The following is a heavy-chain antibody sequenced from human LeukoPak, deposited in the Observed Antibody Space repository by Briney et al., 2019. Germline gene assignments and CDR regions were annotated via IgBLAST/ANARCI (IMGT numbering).Heavy chain of an antibody. CDR2: IYPGDSDT. D-gene: IGHD2-2*01. Sequence: NHGESLKISCRGSGYSFNTYWIGWVRQMPGKGLEWMGTIYPGDSDTRYSPSFQGQVTMSADKSINTAYLQWSSLKASDTAMYYCARRQGCSSTSCPPDYWGQGTLVTVSS. CDR1: GYSFNTYW. J-gene: IGHJ4*02. V-gene: IGHV5-51*01. CDR3: ARRQGCSSTSCPPDY.